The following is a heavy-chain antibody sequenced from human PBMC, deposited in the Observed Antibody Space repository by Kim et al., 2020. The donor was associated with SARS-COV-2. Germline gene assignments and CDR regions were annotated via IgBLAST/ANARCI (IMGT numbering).Heavy chain of an antibody. CDR2: IYYSGST. CDR3: ARRVGIAAAPTYFDY. J-gene: IGHJ4*02. CDR1: GGSISSSSYY. V-gene: IGHV4-39*01. Sequence: SETLSLTCTVSGGSISSSSYYWGWIRQPPGKGLEWIGSIYYSGSTYYNPSLKSRVTISVDTSKNQFSLKLSSLTAADTAVYYCARRVGIAAAPTYFDYWGQGTLVTVSS. D-gene: IGHD6-13*01.